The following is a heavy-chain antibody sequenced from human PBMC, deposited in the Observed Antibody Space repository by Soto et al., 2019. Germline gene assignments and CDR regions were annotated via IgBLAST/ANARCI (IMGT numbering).Heavy chain of an antibody. J-gene: IGHJ4*02. V-gene: IGHV3-33*01. D-gene: IGHD3-10*01. CDR3: ARGPYGSGSHRNFDY. CDR1: GFTFSSYG. Sequence: GGSLRLSCAASGFTFSSYGMHWVRQAPGKGLEWVAVIWYDGSNKYYADSVKGRFTISRDNSKNTLYLQMNSLRAEDTAVYYCARGPYGSGSHRNFDYWGQGTLVTVSS. CDR2: IWYDGSNK.